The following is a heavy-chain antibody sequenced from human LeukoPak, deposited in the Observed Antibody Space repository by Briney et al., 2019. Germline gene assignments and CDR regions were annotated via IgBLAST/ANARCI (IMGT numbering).Heavy chain of an antibody. CDR3: VRGTSGGYDL. CDR2: INKDGSFA. Sequence: PGGSLRLSCAASGLSFTSHYLYWVRQAAGKGLVSVSRINKDGSFADYADSVRGRFTASRDNARGMLYLEMNSLRADDTAVYYCVRGTSGGYDLWGQGTLVTVSS. CDR1: GLSFTSHY. V-gene: IGHV3-74*01. J-gene: IGHJ4*02. D-gene: IGHD3-10*01.